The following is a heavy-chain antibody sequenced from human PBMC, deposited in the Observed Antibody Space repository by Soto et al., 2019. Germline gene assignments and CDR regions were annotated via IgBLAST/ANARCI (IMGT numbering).Heavy chain of an antibody. V-gene: IGHV4-30-4*01. CDR3: ARADDLNSSGYYYLQN. Sequence: PSETLSLTCSASGDSGTSADYYCTWVRPSPGKGLEWIGYISYSGNTPYNPSLSSRHTISLDTSNNHFSLKLPAATAADTAVYSCARADDLNSSGYYYLQNGGQGPSVEVSS. D-gene: IGHD6-25*01. J-gene: IGHJ1*01. CDR1: GDSGTSADYY. CDR2: ISYSGNT.